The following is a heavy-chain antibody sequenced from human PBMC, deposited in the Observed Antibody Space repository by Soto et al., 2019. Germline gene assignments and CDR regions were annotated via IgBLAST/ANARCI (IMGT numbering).Heavy chain of an antibody. J-gene: IGHJ6*02. CDR2: IVPSLDTT. D-gene: IGHD3-10*01. V-gene: IGHV1-69*01. Sequence: QLQLLQSGTEGKKPGSSLKVSCNASGGTVSSSGFSWLRQAPGQGLEWMGLIVPSLDTTNYAKKFQARVTISAEQFTSTAYMELRIMRSEDTAVYYWARWPQPRGHDDTYAVDVWGQGTRVVVSS. CDR3: ARWPQPRGHDDTYAVDV. CDR1: GGTVSSSG.